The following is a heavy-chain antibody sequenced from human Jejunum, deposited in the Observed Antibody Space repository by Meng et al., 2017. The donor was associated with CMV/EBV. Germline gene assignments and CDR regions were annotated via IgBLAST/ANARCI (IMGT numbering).Heavy chain of an antibody. J-gene: IGHJ4*02. CDR3: ARRVEWSDC. CDR1: GFTLSIYC. V-gene: IGHV3-30*02. Sequence: QEQLVGAWGGVVQPWGSLTLSCEASGFTLSIYCMHWVRQAPGKGLEWVAFLRYDGSNKYYTESVRGRFTISRDNSKNTLYLQMNNLRVEDTAVYFCARRVEWSDCWGQGTLVTVSS. CDR2: LRYDGSNK. D-gene: IGHD3-3*01.